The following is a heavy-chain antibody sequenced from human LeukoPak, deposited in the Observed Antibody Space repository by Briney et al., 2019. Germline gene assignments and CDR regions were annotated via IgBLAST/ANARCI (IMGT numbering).Heavy chain of an antibody. CDR3: ARDNHPPLNDAFDI. D-gene: IGHD2-8*01. CDR1: GGSISSSNW. V-gene: IGHV4-4*02. CDR2: IYHSGST. J-gene: IGHJ3*02. Sequence: PSGTLSLTCAVAGGSISSSNWWSWVRQPPGKGLEGIGEIYHSGSTNYNPSLKSRVTISVDKSKNQFSLKLSSVTAADTAVYYCARDNHPPLNDAFDIWGQGTMVTVSS.